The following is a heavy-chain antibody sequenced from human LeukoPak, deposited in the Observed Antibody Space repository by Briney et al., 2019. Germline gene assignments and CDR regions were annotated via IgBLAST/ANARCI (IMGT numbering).Heavy chain of an antibody. J-gene: IGHJ4*02. CDR3: AREVIAVAGYFDY. CDR1: GFTVSGNY. Sequence: GGSLRLSCAASGFTVSGNYMSWVRQAPGKGLEWVSVIYSGGNTYYVDSVKGRFTISRDNSKNTLYLQMNSLRAEDTAVYYCAREVIAVAGYFDYWGQGTLVTVSS. CDR2: IYSGGNT. V-gene: IGHV3-66*01. D-gene: IGHD6-19*01.